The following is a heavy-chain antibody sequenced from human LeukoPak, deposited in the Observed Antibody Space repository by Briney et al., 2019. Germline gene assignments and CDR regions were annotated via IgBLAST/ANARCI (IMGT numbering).Heavy chain of an antibody. Sequence: SQTLSLTCTVSGGSISSGSYYWSWIRQPAGKGLEWIGRIYISGSANYNPPLKSRVIIFLDTSKNQFSLKLSSVTAADTAVYYCARLWSTSCKGGSCPHQPNYWGQGTRVTVPS. CDR3: ARLWSTSCKGGSCPHQPNY. V-gene: IGHV4-61*02. J-gene: IGHJ4*02. D-gene: IGHD2-15*01. CDR2: IYISGSA. CDR1: GGSISSGSYY.